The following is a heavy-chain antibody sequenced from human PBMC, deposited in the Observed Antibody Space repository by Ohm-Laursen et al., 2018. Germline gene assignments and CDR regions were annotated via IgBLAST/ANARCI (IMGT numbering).Heavy chain of an antibody. J-gene: IGHJ4*02. Sequence: SLRLSCAASGFTFSDYYMNWVRQAPGKGLEWVSSISSSSTIYYADSVKGRFTISRDNAKNTLYLQMNSLRAEDTAVYYCARVGFDYWGQGTLVTVSS. V-gene: IGHV3-69-1*01. D-gene: IGHD3-3*01. CDR1: GFTFSDYY. CDR2: ISSSSTI. CDR3: ARVGFDY.